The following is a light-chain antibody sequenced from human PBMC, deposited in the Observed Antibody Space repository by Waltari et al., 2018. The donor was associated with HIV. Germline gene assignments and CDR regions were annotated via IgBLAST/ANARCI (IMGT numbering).Light chain of an antibody. J-gene: IGKJ1*01. CDR2: DAT. V-gene: IGKV1-39*01. CDR3: QQSFSTPWT. CDR1: QAIKTY. Sequence: DIKMTQSPSSLSAYMGNRITINCRASQAIKTYLKWYAQKPWEAPKLLIFDATRLHTGVTSRFSGTGTGTHFSLTISSLQPEDSGTYYCQQSFSTPWTFGQGTKV.